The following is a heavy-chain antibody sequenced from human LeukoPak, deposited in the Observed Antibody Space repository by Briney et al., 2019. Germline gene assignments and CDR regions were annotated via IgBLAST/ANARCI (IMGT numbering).Heavy chain of an antibody. D-gene: IGHD6-19*01. Sequence: GGSLRLSCAASGFTFSSYWMSWVRQAPGKGLEWVANIKQDGSKKYYVDSVKGRFTISRDNAKNSLYLQMNSLRAEDTAVYYCARVEGGWYGYSLVDYWGQGTLVTVSS. J-gene: IGHJ4*02. CDR2: IKQDGSKK. V-gene: IGHV3-7*01. CDR3: ARVEGGWYGYSLVDY. CDR1: GFTFSSYW.